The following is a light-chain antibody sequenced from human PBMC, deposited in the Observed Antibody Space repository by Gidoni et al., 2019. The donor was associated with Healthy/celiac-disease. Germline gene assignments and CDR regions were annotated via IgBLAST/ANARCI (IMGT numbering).Light chain of an antibody. V-gene: IGKV1-39*01. J-gene: IGKJ4*01. CDR1: QSISSY. CDR2: AAS. Sequence: DIQMTQSQSSLSASVGDIVTITCRASQSISSYLNCYQQKPGKAPKLLIYAASSLQSVIPSRFSGSGSGTDFTLTISSLQPEDFATYYCQQSYSTLVLTFGGGTKVEIK. CDR3: QQSYSTLVLT.